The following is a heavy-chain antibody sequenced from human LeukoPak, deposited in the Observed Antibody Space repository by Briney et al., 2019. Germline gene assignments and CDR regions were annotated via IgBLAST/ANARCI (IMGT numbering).Heavy chain of an antibody. V-gene: IGHV4-39*01. CDR2: TYYSGST. CDR3: ARLTNYYGSGSHYFDY. J-gene: IGHJ4*02. CDR1: GGSISSSSYY. Sequence: SETLSLTCTVSGGSISSSSYYWGWIRQPPGKGLEWIGSTYYSGSTYYNPSLKSRVTISVDTSKNQFSLKLSSVTAADTAVYYCARLTNYYGSGSHYFDYWGQGTLVTVSS. D-gene: IGHD3-10*01.